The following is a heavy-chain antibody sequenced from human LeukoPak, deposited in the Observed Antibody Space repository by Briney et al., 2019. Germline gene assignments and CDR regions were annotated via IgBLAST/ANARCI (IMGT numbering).Heavy chain of an antibody. V-gene: IGHV4-59*01. CDR1: GGSISSYY. D-gene: IGHD6-6*01. J-gene: IGHJ5*02. CDR3: ASTIEYSSSSGPDWFDP. Sequence: SETLSLTCTVSGGSISSYYWSWIRQPPGKGLEWIGYIYYSGSTNYNPSLKSRVTISVDTSKNQFSLKLSSVTAADTAVYYCASTIEYSSSSGPDWFDPWGQGTLVTVSS. CDR2: IYYSGST.